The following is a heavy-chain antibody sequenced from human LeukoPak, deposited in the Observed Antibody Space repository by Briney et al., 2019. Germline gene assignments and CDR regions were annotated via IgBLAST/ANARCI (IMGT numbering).Heavy chain of an antibody. CDR1: GFTFSSYW. V-gene: IGHV3-74*01. Sequence: GGSLRLSCAASGFTFSSYWMHWVRQAPGKGLVWVSRMDTDGSRTDYADSVRGRFTISRDNAWNTLYLQMNSLGVEDTAVYFCASDFTGRDDYWGQGTLVSVSS. J-gene: IGHJ4*02. CDR3: ASDFTGRDDY. D-gene: IGHD2-8*02. CDR2: MDTDGSRT.